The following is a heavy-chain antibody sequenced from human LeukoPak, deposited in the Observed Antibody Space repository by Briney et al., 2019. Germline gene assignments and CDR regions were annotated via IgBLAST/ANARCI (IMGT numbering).Heavy chain of an antibody. CDR1: GYSISGGYY. D-gene: IGHD6-19*01. CDR2: IYHSGST. V-gene: IGHV4-38-2*01. CDR3: ARGRTAVADLHH. Sequence: SETLCHTCAVSGYSISGGYYWGWIRQPPGKGLEWIGSIYHSGSTYYNPSLQSRVTILVDTSKNQFSLKLSSVTAADTAVYYCARGRTAVADLHHWGQGTLVTVSS. J-gene: IGHJ1*01.